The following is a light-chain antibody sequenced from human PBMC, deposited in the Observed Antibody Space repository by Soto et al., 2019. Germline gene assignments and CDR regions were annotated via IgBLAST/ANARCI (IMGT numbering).Light chain of an antibody. Sequence: QSALTQPASVSASPGQSITISRTGTSSDVGGYNYVSWYQQHPGKAPKLMIYEVSNRPSGVSNRFSGSKSGNTASLTISGLQAEDEADYYCSSYTSSNTLVFGTGTKVTVL. CDR1: SSDVGGYNY. CDR2: EVS. V-gene: IGLV2-14*01. CDR3: SSYTSSNTLV. J-gene: IGLJ1*01.